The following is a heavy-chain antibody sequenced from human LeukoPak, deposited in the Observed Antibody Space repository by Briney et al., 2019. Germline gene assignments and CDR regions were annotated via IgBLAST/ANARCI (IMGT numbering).Heavy chain of an antibody. J-gene: IGHJ4*02. CDR1: GFTFSGSS. V-gene: IGHV3-73*01. Sequence: GGSLRLSCAASGFTFSGSSIHWVRQPSGKGLEWIGRIRTKPNTYATAYAASLEGRFTISRDDSKNTTYLQMNSLRADDTAVYYCAKDLGRYRNNFFDYWGQGNLVTVSS. CDR3: AKDLGRYRNNFFDY. CDR2: IRTKPNTYAT. D-gene: IGHD1-26*01.